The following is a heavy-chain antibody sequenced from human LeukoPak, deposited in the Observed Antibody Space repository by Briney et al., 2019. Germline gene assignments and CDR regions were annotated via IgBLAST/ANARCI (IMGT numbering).Heavy chain of an antibody. Sequence: ASVKVSCKASGGTFSSYAISWVRQATGQGLEWMGWLNPNSGNTGYAQKFQGRVTMTWETSRSTGYMELSSLRSEDTAVYYCATKYSSGWHDDAFDIWGQGTMVTVSS. CDR2: LNPNSGNT. CDR3: ATKYSSGWHDDAFDI. D-gene: IGHD6-19*01. J-gene: IGHJ3*02. V-gene: IGHV1-8*02. CDR1: GGTFSSYA.